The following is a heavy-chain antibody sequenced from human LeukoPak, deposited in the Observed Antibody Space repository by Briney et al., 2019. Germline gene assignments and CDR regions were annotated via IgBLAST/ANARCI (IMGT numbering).Heavy chain of an antibody. CDR1: GFTFGSYA. CDR2: ISGTGGST. J-gene: IGHJ4*02. CDR3: APLGAGTYIADY. Sequence: GGSLRLSCAASGFTFGSYAMSWVRQAPGKGLEWVSAISGTGGSTYYADSVKGRFTISRDNSKNTLYLQMNSLRAEDTAVYYCAPLGAGTYIADYWGQGTLVTVSS. D-gene: IGHD3-10*01. V-gene: IGHV3-23*01.